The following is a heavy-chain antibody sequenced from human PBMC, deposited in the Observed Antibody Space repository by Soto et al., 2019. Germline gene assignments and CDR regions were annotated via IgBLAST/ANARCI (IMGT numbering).Heavy chain of an antibody. CDR1: GFTFSDYY. J-gene: IGHJ5*02. V-gene: IGHV3-11*01. CDR2: ISSSGSTI. CDR3: ARVTRIVGATTVVWFDP. Sequence: LRLSCAASGFTFSDYYMSWIRQAPGKGLEWVSYISSSGSTIYYADSVKGRFTISRDNAKNSLYLQMNSLRAEDTAVYYCARVTRIVGATTVVWFDPWGQGTLVTVSS. D-gene: IGHD1-26*01.